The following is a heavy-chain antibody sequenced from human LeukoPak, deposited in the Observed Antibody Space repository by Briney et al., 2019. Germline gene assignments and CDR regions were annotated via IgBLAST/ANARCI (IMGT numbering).Heavy chain of an antibody. CDR1: GFTFSGYW. D-gene: IGHD3-10*01. CDR2: IKQDGSEK. J-gene: IGHJ3*02. V-gene: IGHV3-7*01. CDR3: ARDPEFDAFDI. Sequence: GGSLRLSCAASGFTFSGYWMSWVRQAPGKGLEWVANIKQDGSEKYYVDSVKGRFTISRDNAKNSLYLQMNSLRAEDTAVYYCARDPEFDAFDIWGQGTMVTVSS.